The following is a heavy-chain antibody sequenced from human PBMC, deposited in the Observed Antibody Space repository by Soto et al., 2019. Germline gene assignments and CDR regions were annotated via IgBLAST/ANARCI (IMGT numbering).Heavy chain of an antibody. D-gene: IGHD3-3*01. CDR1: GFTFDDYA. Sequence: DVQLVESGGGLVQPGRSLRLSCAASGFTFDDYAMHWVRQVPGKGLQWVSGLSWNGVTIGYAASVKGRFTISRDNAKKSPFFRTNVLGTGRTALDDEAGKSDYYSGDCSEYLYGIDFWGAGGTVTVSP. V-gene: IGHV3-9*01. CDR2: LSWNGVTI. J-gene: IGHJ6*04. CDR3: AGKSDYYSGDCSEYLYGIDF.